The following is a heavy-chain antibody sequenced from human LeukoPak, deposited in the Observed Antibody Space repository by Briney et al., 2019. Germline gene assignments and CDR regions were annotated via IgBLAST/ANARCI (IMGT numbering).Heavy chain of an antibody. V-gene: IGHV1-24*01. CDR2: FDPEDGET. D-gene: IGHD2-15*01. J-gene: IGHJ1*01. CDR3: ASRLGYCSGGSCYYAEYFQH. CDR1: GYTLTESS. Sequence: ASVKVSCKVSGYTLTESSMHWVRQAPGKGLEWMGGFDPEDGETIYAQKFQGRVTMTEDTSTDTAYMELSSLRSEDTAVYYCASRLGYCSGGSCYYAEYFQHWGQGTLVTVSS.